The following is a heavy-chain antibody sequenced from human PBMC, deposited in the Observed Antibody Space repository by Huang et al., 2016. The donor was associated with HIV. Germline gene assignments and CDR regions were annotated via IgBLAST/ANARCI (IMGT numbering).Heavy chain of an antibody. Sequence: QVQLEQWGAGLLKPSETLSLTCSVYGGSFSGYFWNWLRQSPGKGREGIGEINRAGVTDYNPSIKSRATVSVDTSKNQFALNLTSVTAADTAIYYCAREIMISFGGPFDSWGHGNLVTVSS. CDR2: INRAGVT. D-gene: IGHD3-16*01. J-gene: IGHJ5*01. CDR3: AREIMISFGGPFDS. CDR1: GGSFSGYF. V-gene: IGHV4-34*02.